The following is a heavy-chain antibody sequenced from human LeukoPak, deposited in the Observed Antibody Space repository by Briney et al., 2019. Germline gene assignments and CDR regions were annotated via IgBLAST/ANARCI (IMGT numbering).Heavy chain of an antibody. J-gene: IGHJ3*02. CDR1: GGSISSYY. V-gene: IGHV4-59*01. D-gene: IGHD5-24*01. CDR2: IYYSGST. CDR3: ARVGVEMATIAPPSGAFDI. Sequence: SETLSLTCPVSGGSISSYYWSWIRQPPGKGLEWIGYIYYSGSTNYNPSLKSRVTMSVDTSKNQFSLKLCSVTAADTAVYYCARVGVEMATIAPPSGAFDIWGQGTMVTVSS.